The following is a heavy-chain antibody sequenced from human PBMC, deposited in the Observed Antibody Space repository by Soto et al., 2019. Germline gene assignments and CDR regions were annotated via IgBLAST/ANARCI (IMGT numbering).Heavy chain of an antibody. CDR3: ARALPFYYDSSGYYYGSNYYYYGMDV. V-gene: IGHV3-21*01. Sequence: GGSLRLSCAASGFTFSSYSMNWVRQAPGKGLEWVSSISSSSSYIYYADSVKGRFTISRDNAKNSLYLQMNSLRAEDMAVYYCARALPFYYDSSGYYYGSNYYYYGMDVWGQGTTVTVSS. J-gene: IGHJ6*02. CDR1: GFTFSSYS. D-gene: IGHD3-22*01. CDR2: ISSSSSYI.